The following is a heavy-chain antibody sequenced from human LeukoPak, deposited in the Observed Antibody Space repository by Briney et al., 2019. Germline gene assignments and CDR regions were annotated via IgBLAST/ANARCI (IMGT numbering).Heavy chain of an antibody. CDR1: GASISDYW. D-gene: IGHD2-2*01. V-gene: IGHV4-59*08. J-gene: IGHJ5*02. Sequence: SETLSLTCTVSGASISDYWWNWIRQPPGKALEWIDYIYYDGSTHYNPSLKGRVTISLDTSRTHFSLKLTSVTAADTAVYYCARRLCSSVTCSIAPSGNWLDPWGQGTLVTVSS. CDR2: IYYDGST. CDR3: ARRLCSSVTCSIAPSGNWLDP.